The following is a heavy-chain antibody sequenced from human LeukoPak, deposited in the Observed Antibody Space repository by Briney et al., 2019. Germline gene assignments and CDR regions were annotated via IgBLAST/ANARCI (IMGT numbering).Heavy chain of an antibody. CDR3: AREHSGYDFPGRDYYYMDV. CDR2: ISGSSGST. CDR1: GFTFSSYG. V-gene: IGHV3-23*01. J-gene: IGHJ6*03. Sequence: PGGSLRLSCAASGFTFSSYGMSWVRQAPGKGLEWVSGISGSSGSTYYADSVKGRFTISRDNSKNTLYLQMNSLRAEDTAVYYCAREHSGYDFPGRDYYYMDVWGKGTTVTVSS. D-gene: IGHD5-12*01.